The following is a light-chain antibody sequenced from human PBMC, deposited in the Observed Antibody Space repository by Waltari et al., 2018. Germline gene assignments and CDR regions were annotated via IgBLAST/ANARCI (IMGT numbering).Light chain of an antibody. V-gene: IGLV1-44*01. CDR2: RSD. CDR3: EAWDDSLNGHV. Sequence: QSVVTQPPSASGTPGQRVSISCSGSRSNIGSSDVNWYQHLPGTAPKLLIFRSDRRPSRVPHRFSGSRSGTSASLAISGLQSEDEADYYCEAWDDSLNGHVFGTGTKVTVL. J-gene: IGLJ1*01. CDR1: RSNIGSSD.